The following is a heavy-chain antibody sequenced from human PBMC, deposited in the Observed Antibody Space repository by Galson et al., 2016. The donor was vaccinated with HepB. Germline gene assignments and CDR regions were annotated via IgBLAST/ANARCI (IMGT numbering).Heavy chain of an antibody. CDR1: ESTFGNHW. Sequence: SLRLSCADSESTFGNHWVYWVRQAPGKCLEWVSYISTSSSSIYYADSLKGRFTISRDNAKNSVYLEMNSLRAEDTAVYYCARDTHYDFWSGARGDPRSYGMDVWGQGTTVTVSS. CDR2: ISTSSSSI. V-gene: IGHV3-21*01. J-gene: IGHJ6*02. CDR3: ARDTHYDFWSGARGDPRSYGMDV. D-gene: IGHD3-3*01.